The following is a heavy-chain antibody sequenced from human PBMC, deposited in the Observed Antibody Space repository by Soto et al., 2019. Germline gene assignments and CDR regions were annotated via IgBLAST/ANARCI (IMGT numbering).Heavy chain of an antibody. Sequence: GGSLRLSCAASGFTFSSYGMTWVRPAPGKGLEWVSFSSATGAGTYYADSVKGRFTISRDNSKNTLYLQMTSLRADDTAVYYCAKDRRAGGNYGFYSDFWGQGALVTVSS. CDR2: SSATGAGT. D-gene: IGHD1-7*01. J-gene: IGHJ4*02. CDR1: GFTFSSYG. CDR3: AKDRRAGGNYGFYSDF. V-gene: IGHV3-23*01.